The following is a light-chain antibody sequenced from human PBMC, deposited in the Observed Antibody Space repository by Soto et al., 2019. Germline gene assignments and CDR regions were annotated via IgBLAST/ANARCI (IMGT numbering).Light chain of an antibody. J-gene: IGKJ3*01. Sequence: AIQMTQSPSSLSASVGDRVTITCRASQGIRNDLGWYQQKPGKAPKLLIYGASSLQSGVPSRFSGSGSGTDFTLTISSLQPEDSVTYYCLQDYGHPLTFGPGTKVDIK. CDR3: LQDYGHPLT. CDR1: QGIRND. V-gene: IGKV1-6*01. CDR2: GAS.